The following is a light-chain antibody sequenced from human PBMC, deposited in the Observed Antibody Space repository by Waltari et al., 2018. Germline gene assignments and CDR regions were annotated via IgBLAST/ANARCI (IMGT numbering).Light chain of an antibody. Sequence: DIQMTQSPSTLSASVGDRVTITCRASQSISNWLAWYQQKPGKAPKILIYKASTLESGVPSRCSGSGSGTEFTLTISSLQPDDFATYYCQQYNSYSLLTFGGGTKVEIK. CDR3: QQYNSYSLLT. CDR1: QSISNW. CDR2: KAS. J-gene: IGKJ4*01. V-gene: IGKV1-5*03.